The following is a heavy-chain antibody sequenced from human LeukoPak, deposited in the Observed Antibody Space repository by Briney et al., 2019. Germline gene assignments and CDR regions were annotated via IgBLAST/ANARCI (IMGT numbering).Heavy chain of an antibody. CDR3: ARGVTMVRGVLFRTSRHFDY. CDR2: ISSSSSYI. D-gene: IGHD3-10*01. J-gene: IGHJ4*02. CDR1: GFTFSSYS. Sequence: GGSLRLSCAASGFTFSSYSMNWVRQAPGEGLEWVSSISSSSSYIYYADSVKGRFTISRDNAKNSLYLQMNSLRAEDTAVYYCARGVTMVRGVLFRTSRHFDYWGQGTLVTVSS. V-gene: IGHV3-21*01.